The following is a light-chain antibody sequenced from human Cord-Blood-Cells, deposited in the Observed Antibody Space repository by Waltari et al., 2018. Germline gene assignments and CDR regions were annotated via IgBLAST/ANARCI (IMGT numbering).Light chain of an antibody. CDR2: DAS. J-gene: IGKJ4*01. V-gene: IGKV3-11*01. CDR1: RSVSSY. Sequence: EIVLTQSPATLSLSPGERATLSCRASRSVSSYLAWYQQKPVQAPRLLIYDASNRATGIPARFSGSGSGTDFTLTISSLEPEDFAVYYCQQRSNWPRALTFGGGTKVEIK. CDR3: QQRSNWPRALT.